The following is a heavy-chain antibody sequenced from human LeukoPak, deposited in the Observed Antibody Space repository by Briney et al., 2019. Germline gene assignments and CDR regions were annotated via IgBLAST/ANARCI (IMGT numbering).Heavy chain of an antibody. D-gene: IGHD3-10*01. J-gene: IGHJ5*02. Sequence: GGSLRLSCAASGFTFSSYAMRWVRQAPGKGLEWVSAISGSGVSTYYADSVKGRFTISRDNSKNTLYLKMNSLTAEATAVYYCAKDTGKYGGDWFDPWGQGTLVTVSS. V-gene: IGHV3-23*01. CDR3: AKDTGKYGGDWFDP. CDR2: ISGSGVST. CDR1: GFTFSSYA.